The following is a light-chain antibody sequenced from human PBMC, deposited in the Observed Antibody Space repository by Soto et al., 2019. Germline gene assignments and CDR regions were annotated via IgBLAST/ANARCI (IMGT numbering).Light chain of an antibody. CDR3: LQYDSYPRT. Sequence: QMTPAPSAPSASVGDRVTITCRASHSITKWLAWYQQKPGKAPKVLIYQASSLESGVPSRFSGSGSGTEFALTISSLQPDDFATYYCLQYDSYPRTFGQGTKVDIK. CDR2: QAS. V-gene: IGKV1-5*03. J-gene: IGKJ1*01. CDR1: HSITKW.